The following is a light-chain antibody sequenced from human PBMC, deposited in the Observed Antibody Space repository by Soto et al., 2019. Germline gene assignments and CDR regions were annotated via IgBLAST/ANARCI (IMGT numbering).Light chain of an antibody. V-gene: IGKV2-28*01. CDR3: MQALQLPLT. J-gene: IGKJ4*01. Sequence: DIVMTQSPLSLPVTPGEPASISCRSSQSLLHSNGYNYLDWYLQKPGQSPQLLIYLGSNRVSGVPERFSGRGSGTDFTLKISRVEAEAVGVYYCMQALQLPLTFGGGTRVELK. CDR2: LGS. CDR1: QSLLHSNGYNY.